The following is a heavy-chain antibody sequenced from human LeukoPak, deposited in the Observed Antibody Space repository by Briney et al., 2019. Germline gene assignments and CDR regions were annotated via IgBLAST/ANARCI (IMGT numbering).Heavy chain of an antibody. CDR3: ARDLYSSGWSDYGMDV. D-gene: IGHD6-13*01. CDR2: INSDGSST. Sequence: PGGSLRLSCAASGFTFNNYWMHLGRQAPGNGLVWVSRINSDGSSTTYADSVKGRSTISRDNAKNTLYLQMNSLRAEDTAVYYCARDLYSSGWSDYGMDVWGQGTTVTVFS. J-gene: IGHJ6*02. CDR1: GFTFNNYW. V-gene: IGHV3-74*01.